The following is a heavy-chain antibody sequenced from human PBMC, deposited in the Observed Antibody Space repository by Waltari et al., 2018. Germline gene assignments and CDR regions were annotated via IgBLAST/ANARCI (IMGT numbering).Heavy chain of an antibody. CDR1: EFTSANHY. CDR2: IRNRARSFTT. Sequence: VQVVESGGGLVQPGGSLTLSCAASEFTSANHYMNWVRQAPGKGLEWVGLIRNRARSFTTDYAASVEGRFAISRDDSKNSLYLQMNSLKTEDTAVYYCVRDKQGGYFDYWGQGTLVTVSS. V-gene: IGHV3-72*01. J-gene: IGHJ4*02. D-gene: IGHD3-16*01. CDR3: VRDKQGGYFDY.